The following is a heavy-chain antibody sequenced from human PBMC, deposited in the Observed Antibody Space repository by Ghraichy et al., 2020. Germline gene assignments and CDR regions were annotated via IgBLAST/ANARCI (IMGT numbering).Heavy chain of an antibody. V-gene: IGHV3-23*01. CDR3: AKDTHSGYFDY. Sequence: GESLNISCAASGFTFSSYAMSWVRQAPGKGLEWVSAISGSGGSTYYADSVKGRFTISRDNSKNTLYLQINSLRAEDTAVYYCAKDTHSGYFDYWGQGTLVTVSS. CDR1: GFTFSSYA. J-gene: IGHJ4*02. D-gene: IGHD3-10*01. CDR2: ISGSGGST.